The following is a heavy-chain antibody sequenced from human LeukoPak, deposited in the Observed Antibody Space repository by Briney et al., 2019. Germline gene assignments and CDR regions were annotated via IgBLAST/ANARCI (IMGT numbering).Heavy chain of an antibody. V-gene: IGHV1-2*02. CDR3: ARDSGETGFWSGSYFDY. CDR1: GYTFTGYY. J-gene: IGHJ4*02. CDR2: INPNSGGT. D-gene: IGHD3-3*01. Sequence: ASVKVSCKASGYTFTGYYMHWVRQAPGRGLEWMGWINPNSGGTNYAQKFQGRVTMTRDTSISTAYMELSRLRSDDTAVYYCARDSGETGFWSGSYFDYWGQGTLVTVSS.